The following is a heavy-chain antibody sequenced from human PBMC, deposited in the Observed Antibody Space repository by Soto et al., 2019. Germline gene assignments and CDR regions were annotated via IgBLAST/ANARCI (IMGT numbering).Heavy chain of an antibody. D-gene: IGHD2-2*01. J-gene: IGHJ3*02. CDR3: ARGYQLLSRGYSGPRNAFDI. CDR2: INPSGGST. CDR1: GYTFTSYY. Sequence: QVQLVQSGAEVKKPGASVKVSCKASGYTFTSYYMHWVRQAPGQGLEWMGIINPSGGSTSYAQKFQGRVTMTRDTSTSTVYMELSSLRSEDTAVYYCARGYQLLSRGYSGPRNAFDIWGQGTMVTVSS. V-gene: IGHV1-46*01.